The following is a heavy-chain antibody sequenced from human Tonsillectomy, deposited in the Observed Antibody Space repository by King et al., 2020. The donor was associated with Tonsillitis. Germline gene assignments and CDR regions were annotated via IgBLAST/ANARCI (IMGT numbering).Heavy chain of an antibody. CDR3: ATSNSGNYYDGFAG. D-gene: IGHD1-26*01. J-gene: IGHJ3*01. Sequence: VQLQQWGAGLLKPSETLSLTCAVYGGSFTNYYYNLLRQSPGKGLEWIGEINYSGIANYNPSLKGLFTMSVDTSNNQFSLILSSMTAADTARYSCATSNSGNYYDGFAGWGQGRRVTVSS. CDR2: INYSGIA. V-gene: IGHV4-34*01. CDR1: GGSFTNYY.